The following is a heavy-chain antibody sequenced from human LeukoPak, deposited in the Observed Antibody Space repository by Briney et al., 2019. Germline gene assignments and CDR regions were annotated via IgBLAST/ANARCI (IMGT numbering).Heavy chain of an antibody. CDR3: AKDVYSSGQGAFDI. V-gene: IGHV3-9*01. CDR2: ISWNSDSI. Sequence: PGGSLRLSCAASGFTFDDYAMHWVRQAPGKGLEWVSGISWNSDSIGYADSVKGRFTISRDNAKNSLYLQMSSLRAEDTALYYCAKDVYSSGQGAFDIWGQGTMVTVSS. J-gene: IGHJ3*02. D-gene: IGHD6-19*01. CDR1: GFTFDDYA.